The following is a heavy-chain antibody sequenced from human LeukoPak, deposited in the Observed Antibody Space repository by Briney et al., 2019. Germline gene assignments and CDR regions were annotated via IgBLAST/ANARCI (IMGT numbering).Heavy chain of an antibody. Sequence: GASVKVSCEASVYTFTGYYIHWVRQAPGQGLEWMGWINPKSGGTNYAQNFQGRVTMTSDTSISTAYMELSGLRFDDRAVYYCVRDMIAAAGTGAWGQGTLVTVSS. D-gene: IGHD6-13*01. CDR1: VYTFTGYY. CDR3: VRDMIAAAGTGA. CDR2: INPKSGGT. J-gene: IGHJ5*02. V-gene: IGHV1-2*02.